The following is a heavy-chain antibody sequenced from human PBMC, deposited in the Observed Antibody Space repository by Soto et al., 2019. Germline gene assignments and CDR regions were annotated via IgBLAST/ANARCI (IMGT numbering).Heavy chain of an antibody. V-gene: IGHV3-23*01. CDR3: AKVGSFMITSWIDY. Sequence: GGSLRLSCATSGFTFSSYAMSWVRQAPGKGLEWVSAISGSGGSTYYADSVKGRFTISRDNSKNTLYLQMNSLRAEDTAVYYCAKVGSFMITSWIDYWGQGTLVTVYS. D-gene: IGHD3-16*01. CDR2: ISGSGGST. J-gene: IGHJ4*02. CDR1: GFTFSSYA.